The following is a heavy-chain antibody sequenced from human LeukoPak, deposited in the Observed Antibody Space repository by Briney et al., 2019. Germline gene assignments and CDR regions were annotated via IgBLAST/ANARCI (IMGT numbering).Heavy chain of an antibody. CDR2: IWSDGSNQ. Sequence: GSSLRLSCAASGFTFSGNGMHWVRQAPGKGLEWVAIIWSDGSNQYYVDSVKGRFTISRDNSKNTLYLQMNGLRAEDTAVYFCARDRGPYASGRSYLDYWGQGTLVTVSS. CDR3: ARDRGPYASGRSYLDY. D-gene: IGHD3-10*01. V-gene: IGHV3-33*01. CDR1: GFTFSGNG. J-gene: IGHJ4*02.